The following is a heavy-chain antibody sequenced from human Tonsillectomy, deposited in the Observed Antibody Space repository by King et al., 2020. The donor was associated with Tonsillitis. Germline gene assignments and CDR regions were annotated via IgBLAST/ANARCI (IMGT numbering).Heavy chain of an antibody. D-gene: IGHD2-21*02. CDR3: ARSIGCGGDCYKRGGYFDY. J-gene: IGHJ4*02. Sequence: VQLVESGGGLVQPGGSLRRSCAASGFIVSSNYMSWVRQAPGKGLEWVSVIDSGGSTYYADSVEGRFTISRDNSKNTLYLQMNSLRAEDTAVYYCARSIGCGGDCYKRGGYFDYWGQGTLVTVSS. V-gene: IGHV3-66*01. CDR1: GFIVSSNY. CDR2: IDSGGST.